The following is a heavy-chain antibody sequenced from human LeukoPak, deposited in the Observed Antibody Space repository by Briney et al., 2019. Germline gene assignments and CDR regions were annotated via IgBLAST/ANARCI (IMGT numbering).Heavy chain of an antibody. CDR3: ARGPGPLYYYYMDA. CDR1: GGSISSGSYY. D-gene: IGHD7-27*01. J-gene: IGHJ6*03. CDR2: IYTSGST. Sequence: SETLSLTCTVSGGSISSGSYYWSWIRQPAGKGLEWIGRIYTSGSTNYNPSLKSRVTISVDTSKNQFSLKLSSVTAADTAVYYCARGPGPLYYYYMDAWGKGTTVTVSS. V-gene: IGHV4-61*02.